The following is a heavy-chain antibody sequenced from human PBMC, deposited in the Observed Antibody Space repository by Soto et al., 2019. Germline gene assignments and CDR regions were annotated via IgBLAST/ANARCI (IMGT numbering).Heavy chain of an antibody. D-gene: IGHD2-2*02. CDR3: ARVCAIIPGTYFDS. J-gene: IGHJ4*02. CDR1: GYSFTDSV. CDR2: IYGDNTYT. Sequence: QVQLVQSGAEMKQPGASVKVSCKTSGYSFTDSVIHWVRQAPGQRPEWMGYIYGDNTYTKYSEKFQGRVIITSDTSATAGYMELSSLSSEDTAVYYCARVCAIIPGTYFDSWWLGTLVTVFS. V-gene: IGHV1-3*01.